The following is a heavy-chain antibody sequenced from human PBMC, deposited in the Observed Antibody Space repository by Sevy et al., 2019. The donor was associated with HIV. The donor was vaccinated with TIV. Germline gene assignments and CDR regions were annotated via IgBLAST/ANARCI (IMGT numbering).Heavy chain of an antibody. CDR3: AKRRVQSGLSGGGANYGMDV. D-gene: IGHD2-8*02. V-gene: IGHV3-7*03. Sequence: GGSLRLSCEASGFTFSDYWMTWVRQAPGKGLEWVASINRDGGERYYVDSVKGRFIISRHNVKKSLFLQMNSLRAEDTAIYYCAKRRVQSGLSGGGANYGMDVCGRGTTVTVSS. CDR2: INRDGGER. J-gene: IGHJ6*02. CDR1: GFTFSDYW.